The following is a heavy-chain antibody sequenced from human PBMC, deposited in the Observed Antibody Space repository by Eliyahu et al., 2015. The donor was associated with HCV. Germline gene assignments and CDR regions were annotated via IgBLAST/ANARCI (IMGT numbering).Heavy chain of an antibody. V-gene: IGHV3-33*01. CDR1: GFAFGYYG. CDR3: ARDESGPIVGASDY. D-gene: IGHD1-26*01. Sequence: QVQLVESGGGVVQPGRSLRLSCAASGFAFGYYGMHWVRQAPGKGLEWVAVIWYDGSSTYYADSVKGRFTISRDTSKNTLYLQMNSLRPDDTAVYYCARDESGPIVGASDYWGQGTLVTVSS. J-gene: IGHJ4*02. CDR2: IWYDGSST.